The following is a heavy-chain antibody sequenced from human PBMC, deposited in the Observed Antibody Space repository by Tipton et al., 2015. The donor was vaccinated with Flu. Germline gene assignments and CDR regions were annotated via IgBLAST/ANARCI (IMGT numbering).Heavy chain of an antibody. Sequence: TLSLTCTVSGGSFTSGTYFWNWIRQPAGKGLEWIGRIYPSGTTDYNPSLKSRVTMSVDTSKRQFSLKMNSVTAADTAVYFCARRAFRSTWYFYSFDLWGQGTTVTVSS. CDR1: GGSFTSGTYF. D-gene: IGHD6-13*01. CDR3: ARRAFRSTWYFYSFDL. CDR2: IYPSGTT. J-gene: IGHJ3*01. V-gene: IGHV4-61*02.